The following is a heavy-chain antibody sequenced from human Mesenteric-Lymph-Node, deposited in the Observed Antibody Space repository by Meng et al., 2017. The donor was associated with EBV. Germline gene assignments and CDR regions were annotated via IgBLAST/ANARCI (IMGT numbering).Heavy chain of an antibody. Sequence: QAHVATSGPEVKTPGASVKVSCKASGSTSTSYGVSWVRQAPGQGLEWMGRINAYNRHTTYAENFQGRVTMTADTSTNTAYMELRSLRSDDTAVYYCARDIVLELTATRVIDPWGQGTLVTVSS. J-gene: IGHJ5*02. CDR3: ARDIVLELTATRVIDP. CDR1: GSTSTSYG. CDR2: INAYNRHT. D-gene: IGHD3-10*01. V-gene: IGHV1-18*01.